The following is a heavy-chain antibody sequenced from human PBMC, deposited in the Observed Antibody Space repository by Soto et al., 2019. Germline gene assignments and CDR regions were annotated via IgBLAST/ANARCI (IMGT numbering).Heavy chain of an antibody. Sequence: SQTLSLTCVGSGDTVSSNSVAWNWVRQSPSRGLEWLGRTYYRSRWYSDYAVSVRSRIDINADTSKNQVSLQLNSVTPEDTAVYYCARSEEDSDYYYYGMDVWGQGTTVKVSS. J-gene: IGHJ6*02. V-gene: IGHV6-1*01. CDR2: TYYRSRWYS. CDR3: ARSEEDSDYYYYGMDV. CDR1: GDTVSSNSVA. D-gene: IGHD2-15*01.